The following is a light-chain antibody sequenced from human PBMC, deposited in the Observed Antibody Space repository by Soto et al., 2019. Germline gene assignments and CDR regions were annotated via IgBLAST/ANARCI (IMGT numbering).Light chain of an antibody. CDR3: CSDAGTYYV. CDR1: SIDVGGYNS. V-gene: IGLV2-11*01. CDR2: DVS. Sequence: QSVLTQPRSVSGSPGQSVTISCTGTSIDVGGYNSVSWFQQHPGKVPKLMIYDVSERPSGVPDRFSGSKSANTASLTISGLQAEDEADYSCCSDAGTYYVFGTGTKVTVL. J-gene: IGLJ1*01.